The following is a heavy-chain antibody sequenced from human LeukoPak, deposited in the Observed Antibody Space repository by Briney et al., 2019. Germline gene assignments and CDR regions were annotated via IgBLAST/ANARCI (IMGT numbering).Heavy chain of an antibody. CDR3: ASESIVLKVYADGKAFDV. D-gene: IGHD2-8*01. J-gene: IGHJ3*01. V-gene: IGHV1-24*01. Sequence: ASEKVSCKVSVYSLSELPMHGVRQAPGKGLEWMGGFDPEDGERIYAQKFQGRITMTEDTSTDTAYMELKRLRSEDTAVYYCASESIVLKVYADGKAFDVWGQGTMVTVSS. CDR1: VYSLSELP. CDR2: FDPEDGER.